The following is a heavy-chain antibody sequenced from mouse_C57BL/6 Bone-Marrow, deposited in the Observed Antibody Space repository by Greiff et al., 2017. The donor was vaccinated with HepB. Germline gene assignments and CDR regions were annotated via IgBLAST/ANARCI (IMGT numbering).Heavy chain of an antibody. CDR1: GYTFTSYW. CDR3: ASITTVVNYAMDY. V-gene: IGHV1-55*01. J-gene: IGHJ4*01. CDR2: IYPGSGST. D-gene: IGHD1-1*01. Sequence: QVQLQQPGAELVKPGASVKMSCKASGYTFTSYWITWVKQRPGQGLEWIGDIYPGSGSTNYNEKFNSKATLTVDTSSSTAYMQLSSLTSEDSAVYYCASITTVVNYAMDYWGQGTSVTVSS.